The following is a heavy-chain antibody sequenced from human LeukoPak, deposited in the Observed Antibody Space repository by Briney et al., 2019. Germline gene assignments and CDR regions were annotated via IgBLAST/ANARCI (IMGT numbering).Heavy chain of an antibody. J-gene: IGHJ6*02. V-gene: IGHV5-51*01. D-gene: IGHD2-21*01. CDR2: IYPGDSET. Sequence: GESLKISCRVSGYAFASYWIGWVRQVPGKGLEWMGIIYPGDSETKSSPSLQGQVTFSADKSINTAYLQWSSLKASDTAMYYCARPLYSRTAYYYHGMDVWGQGTTVTVSS. CDR3: ARPLYSRTAYYYHGMDV. CDR1: GYAFASYW.